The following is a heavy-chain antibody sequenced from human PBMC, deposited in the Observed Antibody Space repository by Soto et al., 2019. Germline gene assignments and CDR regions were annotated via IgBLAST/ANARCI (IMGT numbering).Heavy chain of an antibody. CDR3: ARGGLTIFGVVITPYYFDY. V-gene: IGHV1-69*13. J-gene: IGHJ4*02. Sequence: ASVKVSCKASGGTFSSYAISWVRQAPGQGLEWMGGIIPIFGTANYAQKFQGRVTITADESTSTAYMELSSLRSEDTAVYYCARGGLTIFGVVITPYYFDYWGQGTLVTVSS. CDR1: GGTFSSYA. D-gene: IGHD3-3*01. CDR2: IIPIFGTA.